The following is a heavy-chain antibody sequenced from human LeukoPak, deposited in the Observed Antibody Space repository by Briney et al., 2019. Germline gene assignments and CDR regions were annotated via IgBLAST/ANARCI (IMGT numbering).Heavy chain of an antibody. V-gene: IGHV1-69*13. CDR2: IIPIFGTA. Sequence: GASAKVSCKASGYTFTSYYMHWVRQAPGQGLEWMGGIIPIFGTANYAQKFQGRVTITADESTSTAYMELSSLRSEDTAVYYCTRGSIQGWNYSQYYFDYWGQGTLVTVSS. J-gene: IGHJ4*02. CDR1: GYTFTSYY. CDR3: TRGSIQGWNYSQYYFDY. D-gene: IGHD1-7*01.